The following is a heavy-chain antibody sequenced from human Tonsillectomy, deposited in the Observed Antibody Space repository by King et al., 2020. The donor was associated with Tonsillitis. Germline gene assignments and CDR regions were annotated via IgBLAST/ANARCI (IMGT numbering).Heavy chain of an antibody. Sequence: DVQLVESGGGLVQPGGSLRLSCAASGLTFRTYAMTWVRQAPGKGLEWVSAISGSGGSTYYADSVRGRFTISRDNSKNTLYLQMNSLRVEDTAIYYCAMMELAGGNYFDYWGQGTLVTVSS. CDR2: ISGSGGST. D-gene: IGHD1-1*01. V-gene: IGHV3-23*04. J-gene: IGHJ4*02. CDR3: AMMELAGGNYFDY. CDR1: GLTFRTYA.